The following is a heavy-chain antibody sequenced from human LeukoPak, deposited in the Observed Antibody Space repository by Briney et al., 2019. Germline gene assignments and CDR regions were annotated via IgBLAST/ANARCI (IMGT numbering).Heavy chain of an antibody. CDR3: ARDLVVEAATLDYGMDV. V-gene: IGHV3-53*01. Sequence: GGSLRLSCAASGFTVSSNYMSWVRQAPGKGLEWVSVIYSGGRTDYADSVKGRFTISRDNSENTVYLQMSSLRAEDTAVYYCARDLVVEAATLDYGMDVWGQGTRSPSP. D-gene: IGHD2-15*01. J-gene: IGHJ6*02. CDR2: IYSGGRT. CDR1: GFTVSSNY.